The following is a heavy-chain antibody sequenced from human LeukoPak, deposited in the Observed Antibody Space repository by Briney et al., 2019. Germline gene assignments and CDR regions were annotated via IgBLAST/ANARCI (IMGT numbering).Heavy chain of an antibody. J-gene: IGHJ6*02. V-gene: IGHV3-33*01. CDR3: PREGAAPISGIRRPYHGMAV. CDR1: GFTFSDFG. D-gene: IGHD1-26*01. CDR2: IWNDGSNK. Sequence: GGSLRLSCAGSGFTFSDFGMHWVRQAPGKGLEWVGVIWNDGSNKYYADSLKGRFTISKDNFDNMVYLQMNSLKGEDTALYYCPREGAAPISGIRRPYHGMAVWGQGTTVTVSS.